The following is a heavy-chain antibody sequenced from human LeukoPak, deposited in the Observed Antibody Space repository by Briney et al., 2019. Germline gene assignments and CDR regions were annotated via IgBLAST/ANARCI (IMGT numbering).Heavy chain of an antibody. Sequence: GGSLRLSCAASGFTFSSYSMNWVRQAPGKGLEWVSYISSSSSTIYYADSVKGRFTISRDDSKDSLYLQMNSLRTEDTALYYCAKDFKGYYFYGMDVWGQGTTVTVSS. CDR2: ISSSSSTI. V-gene: IGHV3-48*04. CDR1: GFTFSSYS. J-gene: IGHJ6*02. CDR3: AKDFKGYYFYGMDV.